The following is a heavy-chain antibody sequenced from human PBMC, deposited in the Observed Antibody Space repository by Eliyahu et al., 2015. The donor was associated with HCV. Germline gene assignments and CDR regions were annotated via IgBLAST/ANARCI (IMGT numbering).Heavy chain of an antibody. V-gene: IGHV2-5*02. CDR1: GFSLSTSGVG. Sequence: QITLKESGPTLVKPTQTLTLTCTFSGFSLSTSGVGVGWIRQPPGKALEWLALIYWDDDKRYSPSLKSRLTITKDTSKNQVVLTMTNMDPVDTATYYCAHNRDYYGSGSYFSEFDYWGQGTLVTVSS. CDR2: IYWDDDK. D-gene: IGHD3-10*01. J-gene: IGHJ4*02. CDR3: AHNRDYYGSGSYFSEFDY.